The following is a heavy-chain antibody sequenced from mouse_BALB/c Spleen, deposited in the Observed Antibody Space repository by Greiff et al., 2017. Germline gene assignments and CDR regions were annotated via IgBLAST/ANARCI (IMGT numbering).Heavy chain of an antibody. Sequence: VQLQQSGAELMKPGASVKISCKATGYTFSSYWIEWVKQRPGHGLEWIGEILPGSGSTNYNEKFKGKATFTADTSSNTAYKQLSSLTSEDSAVYYCARSYGYTGCYFDYWGQGTTLTVSS. J-gene: IGHJ2*01. CDR3: ARSYGYTGCYFDY. D-gene: IGHD2-2*01. CDR2: ILPGSGST. CDR1: GYTFSSYW. V-gene: IGHV1-9*01.